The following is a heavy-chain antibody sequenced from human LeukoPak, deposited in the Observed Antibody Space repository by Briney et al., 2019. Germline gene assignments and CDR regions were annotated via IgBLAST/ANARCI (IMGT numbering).Heavy chain of an antibody. CDR1: GFAFSSYA. Sequence: PGGSLRLSCAASGFAFSSYAMHWVRQAPGKGVEWVPVISSDGSNAYYADSVKGRLTISRDNSKNTLYLQMNSLRAEDTAVFYCARDRGGYDLNLDYWGQGTLVTVSS. V-gene: IGHV3-30*04. D-gene: IGHD5-12*01. J-gene: IGHJ4*02. CDR3: ARDRGGYDLNLDY. CDR2: ISSDGSNA.